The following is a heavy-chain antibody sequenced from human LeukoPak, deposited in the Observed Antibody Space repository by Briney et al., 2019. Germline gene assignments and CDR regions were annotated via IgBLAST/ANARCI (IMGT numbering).Heavy chain of an antibody. Sequence: SETLSLTCTVSGGSISSSNYYWGWIRQPPGKGLEWIGEINHSGSTNYNPSLKSRVTISVDTSKNQFSLKLSSVTAADTAVYYCARGYSSGYYRYWGQGTLVTVSS. CDR2: INHSGST. V-gene: IGHV4-39*07. CDR1: GGSISSSNYY. D-gene: IGHD3-22*01. J-gene: IGHJ4*02. CDR3: ARGYSSGYYRY.